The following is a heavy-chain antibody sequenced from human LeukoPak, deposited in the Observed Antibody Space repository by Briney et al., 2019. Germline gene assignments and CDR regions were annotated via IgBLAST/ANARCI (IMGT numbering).Heavy chain of an antibody. Sequence: GGSLRLSCAASGFTFSSNYMGWVRQAPGKGLEWVSVIYSGGSTYYADSVKGRFTISRDNSKNTLYLQMNSLRAEDTAVYYCARDRYCSGGSCYPPGYYYYMDVWGKGTTVTVSS. CDR3: ARDRYCSGGSCYPPGYYYYMDV. J-gene: IGHJ6*03. CDR2: IYSGGST. CDR1: GFTFSSNY. D-gene: IGHD2-15*01. V-gene: IGHV3-53*01.